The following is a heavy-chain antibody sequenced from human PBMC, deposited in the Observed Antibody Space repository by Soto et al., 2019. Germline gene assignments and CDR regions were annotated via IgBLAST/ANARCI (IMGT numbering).Heavy chain of an antibody. V-gene: IGHV4-34*01. J-gene: IGHJ5*02. Sequence: PSETLSRTGAVYGGTFSGYYWSWIRQTPGKGLEWIGEINHSGSTNYNPSLKSRVTISVDTSKNEFSLKLSYVTDAVTAVYYFATDGVSSSLGLPNWFDPWGQGTLVIVAS. D-gene: IGHD6-6*01. CDR3: ATDGVSSSLGLPNWFDP. CDR2: INHSGST. CDR1: GGTFSGYY.